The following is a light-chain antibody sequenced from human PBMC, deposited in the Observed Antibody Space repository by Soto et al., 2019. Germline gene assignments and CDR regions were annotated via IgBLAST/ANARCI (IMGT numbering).Light chain of an antibody. J-gene: IGKJ1*01. CDR1: QGITNY. V-gene: IGKV1-27*01. CDR3: QKYNSAPWT. Sequence: DVQMTQSPSSLSASVGDRVTITCRASQGITNYVAWYQHRPGRVPKLLIYAASILQSGVPSRVSGSGSGTDFTLTIGSLQPEDVETYYCQKYNSAPWTFGHGTKVEIK. CDR2: AAS.